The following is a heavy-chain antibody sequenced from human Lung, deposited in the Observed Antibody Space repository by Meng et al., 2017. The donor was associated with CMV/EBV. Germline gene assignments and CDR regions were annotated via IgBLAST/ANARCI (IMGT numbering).Heavy chain of an antibody. CDR1: GGSISSGVYY. V-gene: IGHV4-30-4*01. CDR2: IYYSGST. Sequence: VQRRATGPGLVKPSQPLSLTCTASGGSISSGVYYCSWIRQPPGKGLEWIGYIYYSGSTYYTPSLRSRVTISVDTSKNQFSLKLSSVTAADTAVYYCARDRTTGRYFDYWGQGTLVTVSS. J-gene: IGHJ4*02. CDR3: ARDRTTGRYFDY. D-gene: IGHD4-11*01.